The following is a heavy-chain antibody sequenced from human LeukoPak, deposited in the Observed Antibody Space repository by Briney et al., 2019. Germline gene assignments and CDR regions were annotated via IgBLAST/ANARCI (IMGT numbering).Heavy chain of an antibody. Sequence: ASVKVSCKASGYTFTSYGISWVRQAPGQGLEWMGWISAYDGNTNYAQKLQGRVTMTTDTSTSTAYMELRSLRSNDTAVYYCAREIYSGSYYFWGQGTLVTVSS. CDR1: GYTFTSYG. D-gene: IGHD1-26*01. V-gene: IGHV1-18*01. CDR2: ISAYDGNT. CDR3: AREIYSGSYYF. J-gene: IGHJ4*02.